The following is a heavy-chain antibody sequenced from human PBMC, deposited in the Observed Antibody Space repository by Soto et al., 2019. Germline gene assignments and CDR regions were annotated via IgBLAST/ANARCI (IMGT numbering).Heavy chain of an antibody. V-gene: IGHV3-7*01. CDR3: ERWRGAQSEVDY. Sequence: DVQLVESGGALVQPGGSLRLSCAASGFTFETYRMSWVRQAPGKGLEWVATVRPDGSENDYVDSVKGRFTISRDNAKRSIYLQMNSLGVEDTAVYYCERWRGAQSEVDYWGQGTLVTVSS. D-gene: IGHD3-3*01. CDR1: GFTFETYR. CDR2: VRPDGSEN. J-gene: IGHJ4*02.